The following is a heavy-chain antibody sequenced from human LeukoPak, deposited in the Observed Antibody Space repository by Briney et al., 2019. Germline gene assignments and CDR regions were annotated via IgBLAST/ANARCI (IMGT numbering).Heavy chain of an antibody. V-gene: IGHV3-15*01. Sequence: GGSLRLSCAASGFTFSDHYMDWVRQAPGKGLEWVGRIKSNNDGGTTNYTAPVKGRFTISRADSKNTLYLQMNSLKTEDTAVYYCTTYGSGRKFDYWGQGTLVTVSS. CDR2: IKSNNDGGTT. D-gene: IGHD3-10*01. J-gene: IGHJ4*02. CDR3: TTYGSGRKFDY. CDR1: GFTFSDHY.